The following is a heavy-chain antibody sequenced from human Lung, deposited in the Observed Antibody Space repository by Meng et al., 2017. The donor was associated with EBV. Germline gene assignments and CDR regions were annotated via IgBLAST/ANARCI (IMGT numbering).Heavy chain of an antibody. CDR2: ISYDGSNK. CDR1: GFTFSSYA. Sequence: QVQLVEFGGGVVQPGGSLRLSCAASGFTFSSYAIHWVRQAPGKGLEWVAVISYDGSNKYYADSVKGRFTISRDNSKNTLYLQMNSLRGEDTAVYYCARESPARELWSSLASWGRGTLVTVSS. D-gene: IGHD1-26*01. CDR3: ARESPARELWSSLAS. J-gene: IGHJ5*01. V-gene: IGHV3-30-3*01.